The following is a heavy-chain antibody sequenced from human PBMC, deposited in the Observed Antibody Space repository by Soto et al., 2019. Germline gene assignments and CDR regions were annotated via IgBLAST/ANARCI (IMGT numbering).Heavy chain of an antibody. CDR3: ARSIVVVTALDY. V-gene: IGHV1-3*01. D-gene: IGHD2-21*02. J-gene: IGHJ4*02. Sequence: ASVKVSCKASGYTFTSYAMHWVRQAPGQRLEWMGWINAGNGNTKYSQKFQGRVTITRDTSASTAYMELSSLRSEDTAVYYCARSIVVVTALDYWGQGMLVTVSS. CDR2: INAGNGNT. CDR1: GYTFTSYA.